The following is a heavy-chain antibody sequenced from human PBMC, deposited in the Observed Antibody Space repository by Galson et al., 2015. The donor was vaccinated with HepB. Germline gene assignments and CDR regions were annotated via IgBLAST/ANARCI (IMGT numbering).Heavy chain of an antibody. Sequence: SLRLSCAASGFTVSNYYMTWVRQAPGKGLEWVSVIFKNGRIFHTDSVKGRFSSSRDDSKSTMYLEMNGLRVEDTAVYYCVRDEFDRAGSSWYATSHWGQGTLVTVSS. J-gene: IGHJ4*02. CDR2: IFKNGRI. CDR1: GFTVSNYY. V-gene: IGHV3-66*03. CDR3: VRDEFDRAGSSWYATSH. D-gene: IGHD6-13*01.